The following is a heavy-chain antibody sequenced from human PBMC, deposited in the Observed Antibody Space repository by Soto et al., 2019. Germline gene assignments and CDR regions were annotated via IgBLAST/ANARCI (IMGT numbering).Heavy chain of an antibody. CDR1: GGSISSGGYY. D-gene: IGHD2-21*02. Sequence: SETLSLTCTVSGGSISSGGYYWSWIRQHPGKGLEWIGYIYYSGSTYYNPSLKSRVTISVDTSKNQFSLKLSSVTAADTAVYYCARYGGNSVGYFDYWGQGTLVTVPS. CDR2: IYYSGST. J-gene: IGHJ4*02. CDR3: ARYGGNSVGYFDY. V-gene: IGHV4-31*03.